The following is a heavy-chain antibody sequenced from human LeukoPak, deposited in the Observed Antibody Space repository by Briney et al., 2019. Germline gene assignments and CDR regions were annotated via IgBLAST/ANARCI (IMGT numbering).Heavy chain of an antibody. J-gene: IGHJ4*02. CDR1: GFTFSDYY. V-gene: IGHV3-11*01. Sequence: PGGSLRLSCAASGFTFSDYYMSWIRQAPGKGLEWVSKISGSGSSIYYADSVKGRFTISRDNAKNSLYLQVNSLRAEDTAVYYCARVLSVGSSGYYEYYFDYWGQGTLVTVSS. CDR2: ISGSGSSI. D-gene: IGHD3-22*01. CDR3: ARVLSVGSSGYYEYYFDY.